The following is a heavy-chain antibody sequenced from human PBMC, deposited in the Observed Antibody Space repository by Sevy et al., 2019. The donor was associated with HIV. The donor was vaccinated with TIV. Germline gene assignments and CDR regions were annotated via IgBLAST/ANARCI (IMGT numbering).Heavy chain of an antibody. D-gene: IGHD3-10*01. CDR3: ARSNYYGSGSYAIDY. CDR2: IDPSDSYT. V-gene: IGHV5-10-1*01. Sequence: GESLKISCKGSGYSFTSYWISWVRQMPGKGLEWMGRIDPSDSYTNYSPSFQGHVTISADKSISTAYLQWSSLKASDTAMYYCARSNYYGSGSYAIDYWGQGTLVTVSS. CDR1: GYSFTSYW. J-gene: IGHJ4*02.